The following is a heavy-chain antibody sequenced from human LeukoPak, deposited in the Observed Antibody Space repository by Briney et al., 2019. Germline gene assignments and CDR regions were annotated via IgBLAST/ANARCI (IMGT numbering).Heavy chain of an antibody. CDR3: ARDTIAVAGPHYYYYYGMDV. CDR2: INPNSGGT. D-gene: IGHD6-19*01. J-gene: IGHJ6*02. CDR1: GYTFTNYY. V-gene: IGHV1-2*02. Sequence: ASVKLSCKASGYTFTNYYMHWVRQAPGQGLEWMGWINPNSGGTNYAQKFQGRVTMTRDTSISTAYMELSRLRSDDTAVYYCARDTIAVAGPHYYYYYGMDVWGQGTTVTVSS.